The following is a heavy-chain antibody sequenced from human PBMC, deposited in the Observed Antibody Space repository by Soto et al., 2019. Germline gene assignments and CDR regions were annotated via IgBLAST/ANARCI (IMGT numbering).Heavy chain of an antibody. CDR3: GRGRSGQIVVFY. V-gene: IGHV1-2*02. J-gene: IGHJ4*02. D-gene: IGHD1-26*01. Sequence: ASVKVSCKASGYTFTGHYLNWVRQAPEQGPECMGEIGPESGATRYAQKFQGRVTMTRDTSITKLYMELNNLSPDDTAGYYCGRGRSGQIVVFYWGQGTPVTVSS. CDR2: IGPESGAT. CDR1: GYTFTGHY.